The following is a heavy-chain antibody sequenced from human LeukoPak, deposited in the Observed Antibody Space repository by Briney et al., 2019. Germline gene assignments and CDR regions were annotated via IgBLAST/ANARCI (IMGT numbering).Heavy chain of an antibody. V-gene: IGHV3-30*03. Sequence: GGSLRLSCAASGSTFSNYDIHWVRLAPGKGLEWVAVISDDGTRKYYADSVQGRFTISRDNSKNTLSLQMNSLRGEDMAVYYCARESSGYDFDVWGQGTTVTVSS. CDR2: ISDDGTRK. CDR1: GSTFSNYD. CDR3: ARESSGYDFDV. D-gene: IGHD5-12*01. J-gene: IGHJ3*01.